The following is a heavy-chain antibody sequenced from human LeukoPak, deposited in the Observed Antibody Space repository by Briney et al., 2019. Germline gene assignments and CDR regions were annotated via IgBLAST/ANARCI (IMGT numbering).Heavy chain of an antibody. J-gene: IGHJ4*02. CDR1: GGSISSGGYS. Sequence: PSQTLSLTCAVSGGSISSGGYSWSWIRQPPGKGLEWIGYIYHSGSTYYNPSLKSRVTISVDRSKNQFTLKLSSVTAADTAVYYCARRDGYNWDYWGQGTLVTVSS. V-gene: IGHV4-30-2*01. D-gene: IGHD5-24*01. CDR3: ARRDGYNWDY. CDR2: IYHSGST.